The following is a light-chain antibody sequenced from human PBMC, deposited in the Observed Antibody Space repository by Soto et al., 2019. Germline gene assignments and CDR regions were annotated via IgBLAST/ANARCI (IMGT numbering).Light chain of an antibody. V-gene: IGKV3-11*01. CDR1: QSVRSY. Sequence: EIVLTQSPATLSLSPGERATLSCRASQSVRSYLGWYQQRPGQAPRLLIYDASNRATDIPARFSGSGSGTDFTLTISSLEPEDFAVYYCQQRTNWPLTFGVGTKVEIK. CDR2: DAS. CDR3: QQRTNWPLT. J-gene: IGKJ4*01.